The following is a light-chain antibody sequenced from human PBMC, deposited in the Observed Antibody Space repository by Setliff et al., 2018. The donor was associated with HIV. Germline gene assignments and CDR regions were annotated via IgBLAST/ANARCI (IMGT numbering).Light chain of an antibody. Sequence: QSALTQPASVSGSPGQSITISCTGTSSDVGGYDYVSWYQQHPGKVPKLMLYEVGNRPSGVSNRFSGPKSGNTASLTISGLQAEDEADYYCCSYTSSTTLVFGTGTKVTVL. CDR3: CSYTSSTTLV. CDR2: EVG. CDR1: SSDVGGYDY. J-gene: IGLJ1*01. V-gene: IGLV2-14*01.